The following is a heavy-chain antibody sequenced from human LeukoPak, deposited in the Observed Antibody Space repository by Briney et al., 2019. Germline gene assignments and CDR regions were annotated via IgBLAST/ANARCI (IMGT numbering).Heavy chain of an antibody. V-gene: IGHV1-18*01. J-gene: IGHJ3*02. D-gene: IGHD1-26*01. CDR3: ARVRAIVGATAWAFDI. CDR2: ISAYNGNT. Sequence: GASVKVSCKAPGYTFTSYGISWVRQAPGQGLEWMGWISAYNGNTNYAQKLQGRVTMTTDTSTSTAYMELRSLRSDDTAVYYCARVRAIVGATAWAFDIWGQGTMVTVSS. CDR1: GYTFTSYG.